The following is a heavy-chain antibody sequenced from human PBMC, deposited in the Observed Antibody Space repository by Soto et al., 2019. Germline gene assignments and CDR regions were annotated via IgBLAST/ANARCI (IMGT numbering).Heavy chain of an antibody. CDR2: ISGSGGST. J-gene: IGHJ6*02. V-gene: IGHV3-23*01. CDR3: AKEGGQSSWGPRPGMDV. D-gene: IGHD7-27*01. Sequence: EVQLLESGGGLVQPGGSLRLSCAASGFTFSSYAMSWVRQAPGKGLEWVSAISGSGGSTYYADSVKGRFTISRDNSKNTLYLQMNSLRAEDTAVYYCAKEGGQSSWGPRPGMDVWGQGTTVTVSS. CDR1: GFTFSSYA.